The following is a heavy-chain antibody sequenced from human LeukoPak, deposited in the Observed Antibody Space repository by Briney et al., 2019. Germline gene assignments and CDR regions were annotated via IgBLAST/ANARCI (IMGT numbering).Heavy chain of an antibody. CDR1: GFTFSSYS. CDR3: ARVLDTSGSYPLGY. J-gene: IGHJ4*02. Sequence: GGSLRLSCAASGFTFSSYSMNWVRQAPRKGLEWVSYISSSGSSIYCADSVKGRFTISRDDAMNLLYLQMNNLRAEDTAVYYCARVLDTSGSYPLGYWGQGTLVTVSS. D-gene: IGHD3-10*01. V-gene: IGHV3-48*01. CDR2: ISSSGSSI.